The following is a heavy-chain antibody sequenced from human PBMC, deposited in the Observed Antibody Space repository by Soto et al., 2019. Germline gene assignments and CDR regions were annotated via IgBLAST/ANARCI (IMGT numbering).Heavy chain of an antibody. D-gene: IGHD4-4*01. J-gene: IGHJ4*02. CDR3: ARVLGGMATVPFDY. V-gene: IGHV3-30-3*01. CDR1: GFTFSSYA. Sequence: QVQLVESGGGVVQPGRSLRLSCAASGFTFSSYAMHWVRQAPGTGLEWVAVISYEGSNKYYADSVKSRFTISRDNSKNTLYLQMNSLRTEDTAVYYCARVLGGMATVPFDYWGQGALVTVSS. CDR2: ISYEGSNK.